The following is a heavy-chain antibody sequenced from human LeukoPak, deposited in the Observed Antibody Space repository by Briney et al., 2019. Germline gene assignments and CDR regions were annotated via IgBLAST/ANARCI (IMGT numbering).Heavy chain of an antibody. D-gene: IGHD1-26*01. V-gene: IGHV4-39*01. CDR3: ATRGIWELQIGHWFDP. CDR1: AHSITTNSYW. J-gene: IGHJ5*02. CDR2: IYSSGNG. Sequence: PSETLSLTCSISAHSITTNSYWSGWIRQSPGKGLDWIGSIYSSGNGYYHPSLKTRPTISPDTSQHQSCLRLTSVTPPDTAIYYCATRGIWELQIGHWFDPWGQGILVIVSS.